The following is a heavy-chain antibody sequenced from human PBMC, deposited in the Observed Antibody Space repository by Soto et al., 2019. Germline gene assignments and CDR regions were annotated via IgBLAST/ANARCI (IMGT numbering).Heavy chain of an antibody. D-gene: IGHD3-9*01. Sequence: QVQLQESGPGLVKPSQTLSLTCTVSGGSISSGGYYWSWIRQHPGKGLEWIGYIYYSGSTYYNPSLKSRVXXAXDXXKNQFSLKLSSVTAADTAVYYCASGYFDWRNAFDIWGQGTMVTVSS. CDR2: IYYSGST. V-gene: IGHV4-31*03. J-gene: IGHJ3*02. CDR3: ASGYFDWRNAFDI. CDR1: GGSISSGGYY.